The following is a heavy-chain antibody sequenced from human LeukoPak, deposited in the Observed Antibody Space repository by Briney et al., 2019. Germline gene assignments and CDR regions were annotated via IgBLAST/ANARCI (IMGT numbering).Heavy chain of an antibody. J-gene: IGHJ6*02. CDR2: IWYDGSNK. Sequence: PGGSLRLSCAASGFTFRSYGMHWVRQAPGKGLEWVAVIWYDGSNKYYADSVEGRFSISRDNSKNTLYLQMNSLRVEDTAVYSCAREDGGMDVWGRGTTVTVSS. CDR1: GFTFRSYG. V-gene: IGHV3-33*01. CDR3: AREDGGMDV.